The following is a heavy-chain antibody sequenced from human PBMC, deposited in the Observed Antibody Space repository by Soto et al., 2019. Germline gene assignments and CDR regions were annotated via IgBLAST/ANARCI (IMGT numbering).Heavy chain of an antibody. CDR1: GFSVSTSH. Sequence: EVQLMESGGGLIQPGGSLRLSCAAAGFSVSTSHINWVRQAPGKGLEWVSVIYSGGATHYAVSVKGRFIISRDKSENAADLQMNSLRAEDTAVYSCATVGAYESGSCMFRSTGFDPWGQGTLVTVSS. J-gene: IGHJ5*02. V-gene: IGHV3-53*01. D-gene: IGHD3-10*01. CDR2: IYSGGAT. CDR3: ATVGAYESGSCMFRSTGFDP.